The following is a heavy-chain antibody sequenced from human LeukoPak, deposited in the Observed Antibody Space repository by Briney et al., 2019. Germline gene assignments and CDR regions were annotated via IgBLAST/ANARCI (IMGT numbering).Heavy chain of an antibody. D-gene: IGHD3-22*01. CDR2: MYYSGST. V-gene: IGHV4-30-4*01. CDR3: ARPYYYDSRIDP. Sequence: SQTLSLTCTVPGGSISSGDYYWSWIRQPPGKGLEWIAYMYYSGSTYYNPSLKSRVTMSADTSKNQLSLKLSSVTAADTAVYYCARPYYYDSRIDPWGQGILVTVSS. CDR1: GGSISSGDYY. J-gene: IGHJ5*02.